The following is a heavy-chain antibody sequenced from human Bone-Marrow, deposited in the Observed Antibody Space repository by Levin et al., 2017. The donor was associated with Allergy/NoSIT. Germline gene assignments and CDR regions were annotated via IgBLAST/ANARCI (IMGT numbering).Heavy chain of an antibody. CDR2: INAKSGDT. V-gene: IGHV1-2*02. CDR3: ARGGRERGSTGDPLYYGMDV. D-gene: IGHD2-15*01. J-gene: IGHJ6*02. Sequence: ASVKVSCKASGYTFSDNYVHWVRQAPGQGLEWLGWINAKSGDTNYAQKFQGRVTMTRDTSISTAYMELSNLRSDDTADYYCARGGRERGSTGDPLYYGMDVWGQGTTVTVSS. CDR1: GYTFSDNY.